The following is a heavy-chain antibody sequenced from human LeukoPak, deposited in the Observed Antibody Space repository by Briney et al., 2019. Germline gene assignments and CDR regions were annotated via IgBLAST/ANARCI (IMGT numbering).Heavy chain of an antibody. Sequence: HPGGSLRLSCAASGFTFSSYAMSWVRQAPGKGLEWVSATSGSGGSTYYADPVKGRFTISRDNSKNTLYLQMNSLRAEDTAVYYCAKDEAAAAGTGVDYWGQGTLVTVSS. CDR1: GFTFSSYA. D-gene: IGHD6-13*01. CDR3: AKDEAAAAGTGVDY. CDR2: TSGSGGST. V-gene: IGHV3-23*01. J-gene: IGHJ4*02.